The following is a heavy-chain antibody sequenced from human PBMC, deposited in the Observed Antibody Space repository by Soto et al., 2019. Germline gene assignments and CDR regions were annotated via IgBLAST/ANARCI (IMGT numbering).Heavy chain of an antibody. CDR3: ARDGSARVMVRGGYYYYYGMDV. CDR2: IYTSGST. CDR1: GGSISSYY. V-gene: IGHV4-4*07. D-gene: IGHD3-10*01. Sequence: SETLSLTCTVSGGSISSYYWSWIRQPAGKGLEWIGRIYTSGSTNYNPSLKSRVTMSVDTSKNQFSLKLSSVTAADTAVYYCARDGSARVMVRGGYYYYYGMDVWGQGTTVTVSS. J-gene: IGHJ6*02.